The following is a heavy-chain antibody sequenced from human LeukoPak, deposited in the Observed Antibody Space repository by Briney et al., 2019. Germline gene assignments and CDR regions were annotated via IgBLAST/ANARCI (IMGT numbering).Heavy chain of an antibody. CDR3: AKDPYGTRYFDY. Sequence: PGGSLRLSCAASGFTFSVYSMNWVRQPPGMGLEWVSYITSNSATIQYADSVKGRFTISRDNAKNSLSLQMNSLRDEDTAVYYCAKDPYGTRYFDYWGQGTLVTVSS. CDR1: GFTFSVYS. D-gene: IGHD2-2*01. CDR2: ITSNSATI. V-gene: IGHV3-48*02. J-gene: IGHJ4*02.